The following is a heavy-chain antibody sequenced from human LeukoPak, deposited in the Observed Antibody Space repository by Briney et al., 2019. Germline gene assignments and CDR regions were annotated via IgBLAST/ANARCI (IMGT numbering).Heavy chain of an antibody. CDR1: GGTFSSYA. CDR3: ASDYDSSGYYYPKFDY. Sequence: SVKVSCKASGGTFSSYAISWVRQAPGQGLEWMGRIIPIFGTANYAQKFQGRATITTDESTSTAYMELSSLRSEDTALYYCASDYDSSGYYYPKFDYWGQGTLVTVSS. CDR2: IIPIFGTA. J-gene: IGHJ4*02. V-gene: IGHV1-69*05. D-gene: IGHD3-22*01.